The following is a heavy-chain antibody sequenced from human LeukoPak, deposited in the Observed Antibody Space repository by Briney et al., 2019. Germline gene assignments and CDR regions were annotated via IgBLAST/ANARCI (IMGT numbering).Heavy chain of an antibody. V-gene: IGHV4-59*01. D-gene: IGHD4-17*01. Sequence: SETLSLTCTVSGGSISSYYWSWIRQPPGKGLEWIGYIYYSGSTNYNPSLKSRVTISVDTSKNQFSLKLSSVTAADTAVYYCARDPVGDYFAFDIWGQGQWSPSLQ. CDR3: ARDPVGDYFAFDI. J-gene: IGHJ3*02. CDR2: IYYSGST. CDR1: GGSISSYY.